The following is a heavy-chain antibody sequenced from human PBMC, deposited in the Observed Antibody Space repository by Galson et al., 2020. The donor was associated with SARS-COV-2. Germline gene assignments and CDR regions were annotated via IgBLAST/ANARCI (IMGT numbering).Heavy chain of an antibody. J-gene: IGHJ3*02. CDR1: GFTFSTYG. CDR2: IWYDGSNK. V-gene: IGHV3-33*01. Sequence: TGGSLRLSCEASGFTFSTYGMDWVRQAPGKGLEWVAVIWYDGSNKYYADSVKGRFTISRDNSKNTLYLQLNSLRADDTAVYYCARGSSSHAFDIWGQGTMVTVS. CDR3: ARGSSSHAFDI. D-gene: IGHD3-10*01.